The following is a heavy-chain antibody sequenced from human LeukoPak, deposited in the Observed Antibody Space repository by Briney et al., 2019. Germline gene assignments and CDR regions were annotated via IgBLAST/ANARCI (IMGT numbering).Heavy chain of an antibody. CDR2: ISSSSRYL. D-gene: IGHD3-22*01. CDR3: ARGFYYDDSSGSKRGSDDAFDI. J-gene: IGHJ3*02. V-gene: IGHV3-21*01. CDR1: GFTFSSYS. Sequence: GGSLRLSCAASGFTFSSYSMNWVRQAPGKGLEGVSSISSSSRYLYYADSVKGRFTIYRDNAKNSLYLQMNSLRAEDTAVYYCARGFYYDDSSGSKRGSDDAFDIWGQGTMVTVSS.